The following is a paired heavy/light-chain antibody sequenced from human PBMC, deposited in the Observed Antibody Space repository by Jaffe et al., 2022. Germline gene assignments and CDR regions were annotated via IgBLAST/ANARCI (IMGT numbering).Light chain of an antibody. Sequence: DIVLTQSPDSLAVSLGERATINCKSSQSVLYSSNNKNYLAWYQQKPGLPPKLLIYWASTRESGVPDRFSGSGSGTDFTLTISSLQAEDVAVYYCQQYYGSPPLTFGGGTKVEIK. CDR1: QSVLYSSNNKNY. CDR3: QQYYGSPPLT. J-gene: IGKJ4*01. V-gene: IGKV4-1*01. CDR2: WAS.
Heavy chain of an antibody. CDR3: ARGPHCSGANCYARSFAEYFQH. CDR2: IRADNGNT. J-gene: IGHJ1*01. D-gene: IGHD2-15*01. Sequence: QVQLVQSGGEVKKPGASVKVSCKASGYTFTSYGITWVRQAPGQGLEWMGWIRADNGNTHYAQKLQGRVTMTTDTSTSTAYMELTSLRSDDTAVYYCARGPHCSGANCYARSFAEYFQHWGQGTLVTVSS. CDR1: GYTFTSYG. V-gene: IGHV1-18*01.